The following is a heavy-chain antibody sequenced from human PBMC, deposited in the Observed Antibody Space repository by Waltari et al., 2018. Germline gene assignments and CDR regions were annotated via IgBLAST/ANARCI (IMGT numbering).Heavy chain of an antibody. CDR3: ARGMGVQGATNWFDP. D-gene: IGHD1-26*01. V-gene: IGHV4-30-4*08. J-gene: IGHJ5*02. Sequence: QVQLQESGPGLVKHSPTLSLTCTVSGGSIRSGDYYWSWIRQPPGKGLEWIGYIYYSGSTYYNPSLKSRVTISVDTSKNQFSLKRSSVTAADTAVYYCARGMGVQGATNWFDPWGQGTLVTVSS. CDR1: GGSIRSGDYY. CDR2: IYYSGST.